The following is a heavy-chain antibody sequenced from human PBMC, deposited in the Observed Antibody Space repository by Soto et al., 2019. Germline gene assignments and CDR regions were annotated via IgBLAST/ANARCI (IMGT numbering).Heavy chain of an antibody. D-gene: IGHD2-15*01. Sequence: SETLSLTCTVSGGSISSYYWTWIRQPPGKRLEWIGYIHYSGSTNYSPSLKSRVTISVDTSKKQFSLKLSSVTAADTAVYYCARRIVILAADYGMDVWGQGITVTV. V-gene: IGHV4-59*08. CDR2: IHYSGST. CDR3: ARRIVILAADYGMDV. J-gene: IGHJ6*02. CDR1: GGSISSYY.